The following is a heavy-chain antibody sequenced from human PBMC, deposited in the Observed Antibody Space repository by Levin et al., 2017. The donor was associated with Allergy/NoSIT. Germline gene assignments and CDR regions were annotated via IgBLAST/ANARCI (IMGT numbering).Heavy chain of an antibody. D-gene: IGHD3-9*01. CDR3: ARHPKQYYDILTGGYFDY. CDR1: GGSIRSSSYY. V-gene: IGHV4-39*01. J-gene: IGHJ4*02. Sequence: SQTLSLTCTVSGGSIRSSSYYWGWIRQPPGKGLEWIGSIYYSGSTYYNPSLKSRVTISVDTSKNQFSLKLSSVTAADTAVYYCARHPKQYYDILTGGYFDYWGQGTLVTVSS. CDR2: IYYSGST.